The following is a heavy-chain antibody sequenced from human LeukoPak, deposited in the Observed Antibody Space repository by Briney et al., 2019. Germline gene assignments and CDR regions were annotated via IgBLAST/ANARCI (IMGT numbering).Heavy chain of an antibody. V-gene: IGHV3-23*01. CDR2: ISGSGGTT. D-gene: IGHD2-15*01. Sequence: PGGSLTLSCAASGFTLSNYAMSWVRQAPGKGLEWVSSISGSGGTTYYADSVKGRFTISRVNSKNTLYLEMNSLRAEDTAVYYCAKDVARYCSGGTCPNYFDYWGQGTLVTVSS. CDR1: GFTLSNYA. J-gene: IGHJ4*02. CDR3: AKDVARYCSGGTCPNYFDY.